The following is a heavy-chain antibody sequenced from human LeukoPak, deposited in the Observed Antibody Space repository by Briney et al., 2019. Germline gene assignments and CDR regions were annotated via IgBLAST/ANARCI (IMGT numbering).Heavy chain of an antibody. V-gene: IGHV4-61*02. J-gene: IGHJ2*01. D-gene: IGHD3-3*01. CDR2: IYTSGST. CDR1: GGSISSGSYY. CDR3: ARDVVDYDFWSGYAYSYLDL. Sequence: SETLSLTCTVSGGSISSGSYYWSWIRQPAGKGLEWIGRIYTSGSTNYNPSLKSRVTISVDTSKNQFSLKLSSVTAADTAVYYCARDVVDYDFWSGYAYSYLDLWGRGTLVTVSS.